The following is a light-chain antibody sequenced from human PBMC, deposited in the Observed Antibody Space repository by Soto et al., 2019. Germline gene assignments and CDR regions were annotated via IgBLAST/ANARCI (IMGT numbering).Light chain of an antibody. CDR2: EVS. Sequence: QSALTQPASVSGSPGQSITISCTGTSSDVGGYNYVSWYQQHPGKAPKLMIYEVSNRPSGVSNRFSGSKSGNTASLTISGLQAEDEADYYCSSYKQQPPSGFGTGTK. CDR3: SSYKQQPPSG. J-gene: IGLJ1*01. V-gene: IGLV2-14*01. CDR1: SSDVGGYNY.